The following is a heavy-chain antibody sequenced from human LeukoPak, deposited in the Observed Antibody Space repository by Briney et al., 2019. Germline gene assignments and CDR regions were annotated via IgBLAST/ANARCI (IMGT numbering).Heavy chain of an antibody. V-gene: IGHV3-9*01. CDR2: ISWNSGSI. CDR3: AKERGSSCLLDY. J-gene: IGHJ4*02. CDR1: GFTFDDYA. Sequence: GGSLRLSCAASGFTFDDYAMHWVRQAPGKGLEWVSGISWNSGSIGYADSVKGRFTISRDNAKNSLYLQMNSLRAEDTALYYCAKERGSSCLLDYWGQGTLVTVSS. D-gene: IGHD6-13*01.